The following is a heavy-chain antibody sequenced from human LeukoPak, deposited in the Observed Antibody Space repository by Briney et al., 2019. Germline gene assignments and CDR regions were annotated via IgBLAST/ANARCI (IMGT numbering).Heavy chain of an antibody. V-gene: IGHV1-2*02. Sequence: GASVKVSCKASGYTFTGYYMHWVRQAPGQGLEWMGWINPNSGGTNYAQKFQGRVTMTRDTSISTAYMELSRLRSDDTAVYYCARVPLLWFGDLLDPAFDYWGQGTLVTVSS. D-gene: IGHD3-10*01. J-gene: IGHJ4*02. CDR1: GYTFTGYY. CDR3: ARVPLLWFGDLLDPAFDY. CDR2: INPNSGGT.